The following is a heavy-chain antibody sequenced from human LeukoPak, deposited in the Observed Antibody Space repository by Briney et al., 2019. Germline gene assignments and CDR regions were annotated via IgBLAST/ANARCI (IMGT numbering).Heavy chain of an antibody. Sequence: PSETLSLTCTVSGGSISSSSYYWGWIRQPPGKGLEWIGSIYYSGSTYYNPPLKSRVTISVDTSKNQFSLKLSSVTAADTAVYYCARRYCSGGSCYSDNWFDPWGQGTLVTVSS. V-gene: IGHV4-39*01. CDR1: GGSISSSSYY. J-gene: IGHJ5*02. D-gene: IGHD2-15*01. CDR3: ARRYCSGGSCYSDNWFDP. CDR2: IYYSGST.